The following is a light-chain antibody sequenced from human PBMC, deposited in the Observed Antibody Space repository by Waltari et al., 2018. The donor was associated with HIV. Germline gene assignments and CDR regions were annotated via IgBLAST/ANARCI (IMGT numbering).Light chain of an antibody. CDR1: TSDLSDYYY. Sequence: QSALTQPASMSGSPGQSITISCTGTTSDLSDYYYVSWYQQHPGRAPKLIIYDVTKRHAGVSNRFSGSKSGSTASLTISGLQAEDEGDYYCISYTSSGTLVFGGGTKLTVL. J-gene: IGLJ2*01. CDR2: DVT. V-gene: IGLV2-14*03. CDR3: ISYTSSGTLV.